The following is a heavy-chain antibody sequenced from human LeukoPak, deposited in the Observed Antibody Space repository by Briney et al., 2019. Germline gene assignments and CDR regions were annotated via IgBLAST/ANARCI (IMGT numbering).Heavy chain of an antibody. CDR3: AGGLLWFGEHAFDI. Sequence: SETLSLTCTVSGDSISSRSYYWDWIRQPPGGGLEWMVSIFYRGSTYYNPSLKSRVTISIDTSKNQFSLKLSSVTAADTAVYYCAGGLLWFGEHAFDIWGQGTMVTVSS. D-gene: IGHD3-10*01. J-gene: IGHJ3*02. V-gene: IGHV4-39*07. CDR2: IFYRGST. CDR1: GDSISSRSYY.